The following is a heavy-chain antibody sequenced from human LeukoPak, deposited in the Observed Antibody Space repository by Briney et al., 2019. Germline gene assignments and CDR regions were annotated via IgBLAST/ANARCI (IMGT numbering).Heavy chain of an antibody. CDR2: INHSGST. CDR3: ARRQYSSSWFVGFDY. J-gene: IGHJ4*02. CDR1: GGSFSGYY. D-gene: IGHD6-13*01. Sequence: TSETLSLTCAVYGGSFSGYYWSWIRQPPGKGLEWIGEINHSGSTNYNPSLKSRVTISVDTSKNQFSLKLSSVTAADTAAYYCARRQYSSSWFVGFDYWGQGTLVTVSS. V-gene: IGHV4-34*01.